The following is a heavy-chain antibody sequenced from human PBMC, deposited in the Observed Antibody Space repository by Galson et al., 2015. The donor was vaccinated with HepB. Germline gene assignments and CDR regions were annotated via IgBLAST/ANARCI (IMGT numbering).Heavy chain of an antibody. CDR3: ARDALKPRDCGETSCSGGMEV. CDR1: GFTFRTFD. V-gene: IGHV3-30-3*01. J-gene: IGHJ6*02. D-gene: IGHD2-2*01. CDR2: ISDDGIKK. Sequence: SLRLSCAASGFTFRTFDMHWLRQSPGKGLEWVAIISDDGIKKHYTDSVRGRFTISRDNSQKSLYLQMDSLRPEDSAVYYCARDALKPRDCGETSCSGGMEVWGQGTAVIVAS.